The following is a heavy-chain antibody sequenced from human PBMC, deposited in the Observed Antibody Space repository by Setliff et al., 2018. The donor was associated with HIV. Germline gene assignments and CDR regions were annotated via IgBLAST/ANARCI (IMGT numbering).Heavy chain of an antibody. J-gene: IGHJ3*02. CDR3: ASMGWGQWLVRNPLDI. CDR2: MNPNSGNT. CDR1: GYTFTSYD. V-gene: IGHV1-8*02. Sequence: GASVKVSCKASGYTFTSYDINWVRQATGQGLEWMGWMNPNSGNTGYAQKFQGRVTMTTDTSTSTAYMELSRLRSDDTAVYYCASMGWGQWLVRNPLDIWGQGTMVTVSS. D-gene: IGHD6-19*01.